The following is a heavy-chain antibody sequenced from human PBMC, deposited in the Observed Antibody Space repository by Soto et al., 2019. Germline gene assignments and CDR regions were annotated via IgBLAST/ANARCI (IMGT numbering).Heavy chain of an antibody. D-gene: IGHD3-22*01. CDR2: ISGYNGNT. V-gene: IGHV1-18*01. CDR3: ARAPDYYDSSGYMDF. J-gene: IGHJ4*02. CDR1: GYSFSSSA. Sequence: QIQLVQSGAEVKQPGASVKVSCKASGYSFSSSAISWLRQAPGQGLEWMGWISGYNGNTRYAQKFQGRVTVTTDTSTSTVYMALRSLRSDDTAVYYCARAPDYYDSSGYMDFWGQGTLVTVS.